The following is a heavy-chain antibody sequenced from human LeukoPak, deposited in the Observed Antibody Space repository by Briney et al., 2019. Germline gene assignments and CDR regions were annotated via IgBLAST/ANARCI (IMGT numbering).Heavy chain of an antibody. V-gene: IGHV3-49*04. Sequence: GGSLRPSCTASGFTFGDYAMSWVRQAPGKGLEWVGFIRSKAYGGTTEYAASVKGRFTISRDDSKSIAYLQMNSLKTEDTAVYYCTRRGGYSYYDYWGQGTLVTVSS. CDR1: GFTFGDYA. CDR2: IRSKAYGGTT. D-gene: IGHD5-24*01. CDR3: TRRGGYSYYDY. J-gene: IGHJ4*02.